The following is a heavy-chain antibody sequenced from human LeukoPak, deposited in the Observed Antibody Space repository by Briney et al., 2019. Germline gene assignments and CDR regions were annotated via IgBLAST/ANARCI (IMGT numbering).Heavy chain of an antibody. D-gene: IGHD3-22*01. Sequence: GESLRLSCSASGFTFSRFAMTWVRQLPGKGLQWVSTTSGNGQKTYYGDSVTGRFSVSRDNSNNILFLQMDSLRADDSALYYCAKDANYYDSSAFFIPFDSWGQGTLVTVSS. V-gene: IGHV3-23*01. J-gene: IGHJ4*02. CDR2: TSGNGQKT. CDR1: GFTFSRFA. CDR3: AKDANYYDSSAFFIPFDS.